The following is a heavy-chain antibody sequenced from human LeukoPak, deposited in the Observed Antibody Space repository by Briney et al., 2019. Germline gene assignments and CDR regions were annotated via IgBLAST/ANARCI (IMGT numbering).Heavy chain of an antibody. D-gene: IGHD5-24*01. J-gene: IGHJ4*02. V-gene: IGHV4-39*07. CDR2: IYYSGST. CDR1: GSSISSNSYY. Sequence: SQTLSLTCAVSGSSISSNSYYWGWIRQPPGKGLEWIGSIYYSGSTYYNPSLKSRVTISVDTSKNQFSLKLSSVTAADTAVYYCATTRVGDGYNPTRLFDFWGQGTLVTVSS. CDR3: ATTRVGDGYNPTRLFDF.